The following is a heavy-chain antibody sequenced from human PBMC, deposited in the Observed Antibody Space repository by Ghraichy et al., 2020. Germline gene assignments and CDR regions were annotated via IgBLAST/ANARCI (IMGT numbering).Heavy chain of an antibody. Sequence: GGSLRLSCAASGFTVSSNYVSWVRQAPGKGLEWVSVIYRGGATFYADSVKDRFTISRDNSKNTLYLQMNSLRAEDTAVYYCARVAYSSGWYAGYYFDYWGQGTLVTVSS. V-gene: IGHV3-66*01. D-gene: IGHD6-19*01. J-gene: IGHJ4*02. CDR3: ARVAYSSGWYAGYYFDY. CDR1: GFTVSSNY. CDR2: IYRGGAT.